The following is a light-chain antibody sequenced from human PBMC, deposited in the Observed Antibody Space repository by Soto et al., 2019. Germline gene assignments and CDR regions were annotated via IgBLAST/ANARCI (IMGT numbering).Light chain of an antibody. J-gene: IGLJ1*01. Sequence: QSVLTQPPSVPAAPGQNVTISCSGSYSNIGDHYVSWYQQFPGTAPKLIIYEHNTRPSGIPERFSGSKSGTSATLAITGLQTGDEADYYCGTWDISLSGHYVFGSGTKLTVL. CDR2: EHN. CDR3: GTWDISLSGHYV. V-gene: IGLV1-51*02. CDR1: YSNIGDHY.